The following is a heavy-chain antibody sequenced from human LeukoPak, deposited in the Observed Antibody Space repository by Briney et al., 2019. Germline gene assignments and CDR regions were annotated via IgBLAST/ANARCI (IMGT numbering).Heavy chain of an antibody. CDR3: ARDTAAATVDY. Sequence: SQTLTLTCTVSGGSISSGGYYWSWIRQHPGKGLEWIGYIYYSGSTYYNPSLKSRVTISVDTSKNQFSLKLSSVTAADTAVYYCARDTAAATVDYWGQGTLVTVSS. J-gene: IGHJ4*02. D-gene: IGHD6-13*01. CDR1: GGSISSGGYY. CDR2: IYYSGST. V-gene: IGHV4-31*03.